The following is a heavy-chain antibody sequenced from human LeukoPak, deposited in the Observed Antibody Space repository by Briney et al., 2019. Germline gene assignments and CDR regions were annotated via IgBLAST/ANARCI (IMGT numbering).Heavy chain of an antibody. CDR3: ARTPSGSGNFFDY. CDR1: GFTVSTDY. V-gene: IGHV3-66*01. J-gene: IGHJ4*02. Sequence: GGSLRLSCAVSGFTVSTDYMGWVRQAPGKGLEWVSILYSAGTTYYADSVKGRFTISRDNSRNILYLQMSSLRAEDTAIYYCARTPSGSGNFFDYWGQGAPVTVSS. CDR2: LYSAGTT. D-gene: IGHD3-10*01.